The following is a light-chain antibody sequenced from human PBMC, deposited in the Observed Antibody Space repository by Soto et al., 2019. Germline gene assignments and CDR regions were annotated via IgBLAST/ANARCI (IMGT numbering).Light chain of an antibody. CDR3: SSYTSTNALV. CDR1: GSDVGGYNY. V-gene: IGLV2-14*03. J-gene: IGLJ1*01. Sequence: QPALTQPASVSGSPGQSITVSCTGTGSDVGGYNYVSWYQQYPGQAPKLMIYDVNKRPSGVSNRFSGSKSGNTASLTISGLQVEDEADYYCSSYTSTNALVFGVGTKVTVL. CDR2: DVN.